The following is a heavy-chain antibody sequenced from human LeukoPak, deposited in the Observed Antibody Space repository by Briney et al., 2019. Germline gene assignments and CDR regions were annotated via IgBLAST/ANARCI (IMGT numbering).Heavy chain of an antibody. Sequence: PSQTLSLTCTVSGGSISSGDYYWSWIRQPPWKGLEWIGYIYYSGSTYYNPSLKSRVTISVDTSKNQFSLKLSSVTAADTAVYYCARYDYSNYRRWFDPWGQGTLVTVSS. V-gene: IGHV4-30-4*08. J-gene: IGHJ5*02. CDR1: GGSISSGDYY. CDR2: IYYSGST. CDR3: ARYDYSNYRRWFDP. D-gene: IGHD4-11*01.